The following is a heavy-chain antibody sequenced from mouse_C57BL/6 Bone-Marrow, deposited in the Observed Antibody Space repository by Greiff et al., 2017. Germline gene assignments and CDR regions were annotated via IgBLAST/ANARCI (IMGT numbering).Heavy chain of an antibody. D-gene: IGHD2-4*01. CDR3: AREVYDYNWYLDV. J-gene: IGHJ1*03. CDR1: GFTFSDFY. Sequence: EVQRVESGGGLVQSGRSLRLSCATSGFTFSDFYMEWVRQAPGKGLEWLAASRNKANDYTTEYSASVKGRFIVSRDTSQSILYLQMNGMRAEDTAVYYCAREVYDYNWYLDVWGTGTTVTVSS. CDR2: SRNKANDYTT. V-gene: IGHV7-1*01.